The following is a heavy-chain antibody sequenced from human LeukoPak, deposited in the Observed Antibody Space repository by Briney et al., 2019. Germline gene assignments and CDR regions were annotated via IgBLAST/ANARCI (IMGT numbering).Heavy chain of an antibody. J-gene: IGHJ2*01. CDR2: ISSSGSTI. CDR1: GFTFSSYE. CDR3: ARGREVSCFDL. Sequence: GGSLRLSCAASGFTFSSYEMNWVRQAPGKGLEWVSYISSSGSTIYYADSVKGRFTISRDNAKNSLYLQMNSLRAEDTAVYYCARGREVSCFDLWGRGTLVTVSS. D-gene: IGHD1-26*01. V-gene: IGHV3-48*03.